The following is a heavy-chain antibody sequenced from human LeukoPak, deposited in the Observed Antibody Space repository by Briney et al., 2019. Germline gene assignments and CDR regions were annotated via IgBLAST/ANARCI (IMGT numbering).Heavy chain of an antibody. CDR1: GYTFTGHY. J-gene: IGHJ4*02. D-gene: IGHD4/OR15-4a*01. Sequence: ASVKVSCKASGYTFTGHYFHWLRQAPGQGLEWMGWIKPDTGATNFAQKFHGRLTMTTDTSMSTGYMELRSLTSDDTAMYYCARDHDFGPDYWGQGTLVTVS. CDR3: ARDHDFGPDY. CDR2: IKPDTGAT. V-gene: IGHV1-2*02.